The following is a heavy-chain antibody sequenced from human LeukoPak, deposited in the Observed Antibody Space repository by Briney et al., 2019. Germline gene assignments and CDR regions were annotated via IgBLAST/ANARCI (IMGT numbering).Heavy chain of an antibody. CDR3: ARENYDGWFDP. CDR1: GGSISSGVYY. D-gene: IGHD4-23*01. CDR2: IYYSGGT. Sequence: KPSQTLSLTCTVSGGSISSGVYYWSWFRQHPGMGLEWIGSIYYSGGTYYNPSLKSRVTISADTSKNQFSLRLSSVTAADTAVYYCARENYDGWFDPWGQGTLLTVSS. V-gene: IGHV4-31*03. J-gene: IGHJ5*02.